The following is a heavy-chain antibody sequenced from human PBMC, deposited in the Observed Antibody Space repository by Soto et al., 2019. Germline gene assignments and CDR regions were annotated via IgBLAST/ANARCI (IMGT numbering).Heavy chain of an antibody. CDR3: VRDLSYPCYWDS. Sequence: ASVKVSGPASGYTFTDYFIHWVRQAPGQGLEWMGCINPYSGGTNSAQNFQGRVTMTRDTSISTAYMELTSLRHDDTAVYYCVRDLSYPCYWDSWGQGTLVTVSS. D-gene: IGHD3-10*01. CDR2: INPYSGGT. J-gene: IGHJ4*02. CDR1: GYTFTDYF. V-gene: IGHV1-2*02.